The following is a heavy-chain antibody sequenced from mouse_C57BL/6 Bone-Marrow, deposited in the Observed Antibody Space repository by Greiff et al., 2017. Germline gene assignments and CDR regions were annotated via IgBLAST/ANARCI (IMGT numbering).Heavy chain of an antibody. CDR2: IFPGSGST. CDR1: GYTFTDYY. CDR3: ARRGIYRTWFAY. Sequence: VQLQQSGPELVKPGASVKISCKASGYTFTDYYINWVKQRPGQGLEWIGWIFPGSGSTYYNEKFKGKATLTVDKSYSTAYMLLSSLTSEDSAVYFCARRGIYRTWFAYWGQGTLVTVSA. D-gene: IGHD2-1*01. J-gene: IGHJ3*01. V-gene: IGHV1-75*01.